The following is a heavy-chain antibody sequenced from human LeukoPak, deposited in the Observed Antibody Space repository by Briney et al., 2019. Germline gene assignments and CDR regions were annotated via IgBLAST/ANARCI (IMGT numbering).Heavy chain of an antibody. D-gene: IGHD2-8*01. CDR3: VLAPNSNWFDF. Sequence: SETLSLTCAVYGGSFSGYYWSWIRQPPGKGLEWTGEINHSGSTNYNPSLKSRVTISVDTSKNQFSLKLSSVTAADTAVYYCVLAPNSNWFDFWGQGTRVTVSS. CDR2: INHSGST. J-gene: IGHJ5*01. CDR1: GGSFSGYY. V-gene: IGHV4-34*01.